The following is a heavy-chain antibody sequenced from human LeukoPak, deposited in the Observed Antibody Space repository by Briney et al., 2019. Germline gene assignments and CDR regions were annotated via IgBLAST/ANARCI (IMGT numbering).Heavy chain of an antibody. J-gene: IGHJ5*02. CDR1: GSIVNSYA. CDR2: IYSDGVT. V-gene: IGHV3-66*02. Sequence: GGSLRLSCAASGSIVNSYAMSWVRQAPGKGLAWVSLIYSDGVTQYADSVKGRFTISRDNSKNTLYLQMNSLRDEDTAVYFCARDRAEVKTWVEFDPWGQGTLVTVSS. CDR3: ARDRAEVKTWVEFDP. D-gene: IGHD4-23*01.